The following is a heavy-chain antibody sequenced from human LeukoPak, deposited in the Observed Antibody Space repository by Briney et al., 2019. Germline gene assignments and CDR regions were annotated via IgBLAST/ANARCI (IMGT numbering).Heavy chain of an antibody. CDR2: INPSGGST. CDR1: GYTFTSYC. V-gene: IGHV1-46*01. J-gene: IGHJ5*02. CDR3: ARGVATIRGSWFDP. D-gene: IGHD5-24*01. Sequence: AALKDSCQASGYTFTSYCMHWVGQTPGQGLEWMGIINPSGGSTSYAQKFQGRVTMTRDTSTSTVYIEPSSLRSEDTAVYYCARGVATIRGSWFDPWGQGTLVTVSS.